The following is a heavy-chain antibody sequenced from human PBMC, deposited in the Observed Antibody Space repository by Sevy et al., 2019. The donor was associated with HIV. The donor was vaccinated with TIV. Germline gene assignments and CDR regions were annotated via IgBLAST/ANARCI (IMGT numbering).Heavy chain of an antibody. J-gene: IGHJ6*03. CDR2: ISGSGTRT. CDR3: GKGGGGHYDPDEIGYYFYYYNMDV. Sequence: GGSLRLSCAVSGFSFDSYGMTWVRQAPGKGLEWVSGISGSGTRTYADSVKGRFIISRDNSKNTLYLQMNSLRSEDTALYYCGKGGGGHYDPDEIGYYFYYYNMDVWGKGTTVTVSS. V-gene: IGHV3-23*01. D-gene: IGHD3-22*01. CDR1: GFSFDSYG.